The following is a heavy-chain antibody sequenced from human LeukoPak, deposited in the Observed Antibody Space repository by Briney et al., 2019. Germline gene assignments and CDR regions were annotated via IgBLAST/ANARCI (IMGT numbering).Heavy chain of an antibody. CDR3: AREIFGSGSYPDF. Sequence: GGSLRLSCAVSGFSTNYMSWVRQAPGKGLEWVSVIYSGDSTHYADSVKGRFAISRDISKNTLYLQMNNLRPDDTAVYYCAREIFGSGSYPDFWGQGTLVTVSS. CDR2: IYSGDST. V-gene: IGHV3-66*01. CDR1: GFSTNY. D-gene: IGHD3-10*01. J-gene: IGHJ4*02.